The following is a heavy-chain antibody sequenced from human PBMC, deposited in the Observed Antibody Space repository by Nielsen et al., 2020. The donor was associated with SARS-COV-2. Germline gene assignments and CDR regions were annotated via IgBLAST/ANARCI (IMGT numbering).Heavy chain of an antibody. CDR1: GFTFDDYA. D-gene: IGHD6-13*01. CDR2: ISWNSGSI. J-gene: IGHJ6*02. V-gene: IGHV3-9*01. Sequence: SLKISCAASGFTFDDYAMHWVRQAPGKGLEWVSGISWNSGSIAYADSVKGRFTISRDNSKNTLYLQMNSLRAEDTAVYYCASELVPGYYGMDVWGQGTTVTVSS. CDR3: ASELVPGYYGMDV.